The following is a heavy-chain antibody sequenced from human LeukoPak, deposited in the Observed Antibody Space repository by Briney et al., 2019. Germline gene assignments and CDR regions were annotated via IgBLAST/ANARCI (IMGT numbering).Heavy chain of an antibody. D-gene: IGHD4-17*01. J-gene: IGHJ4*02. CDR2: IKPDGSEK. CDR3: ARDKYGAYSDS. V-gene: IGHV3-7*04. Sequence: GGSLRLSCAASGFTFSTYWMDWVRQDPGEGLEWVANIKPDGSEKYHVDSVKGRFTISRYNAKHSLYLQMNSLRVGDTAVYYCARDKYGAYSDSWGQGTLVTVSS. CDR1: GFTFSTYW.